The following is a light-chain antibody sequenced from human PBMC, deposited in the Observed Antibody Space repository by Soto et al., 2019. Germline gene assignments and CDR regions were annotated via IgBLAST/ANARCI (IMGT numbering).Light chain of an antibody. CDR2: EVA. V-gene: IGLV2-14*01. Sequence: QSVLAQPASVSGAPGQSITISCTGTSSDVGAYTSVSWYQQHPGKAPKLIIYEVANRPSGVSNRFSGSKSGSTASLIISRLQTEDEADYYCVSYTSSTTYVFGTGTKVTVL. CDR1: SSDVGAYTS. J-gene: IGLJ1*01. CDR3: VSYTSSTTYV.